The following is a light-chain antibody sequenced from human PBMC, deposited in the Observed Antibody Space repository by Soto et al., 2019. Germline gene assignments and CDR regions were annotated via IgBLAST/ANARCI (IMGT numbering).Light chain of an antibody. CDR1: QGISSY. V-gene: IGKV1-9*01. Sequence: DIQLTQSPSFLSASVGDRVTITCRASQGISSYLAWYQQKPGKAPKTLIYAASSLHSGVPSRFSGSGSGTDFTLTISSLQPEDFATYYCQHYNGYPQIFGQGTRLEIK. J-gene: IGKJ5*01. CDR3: QHYNGYPQI. CDR2: AAS.